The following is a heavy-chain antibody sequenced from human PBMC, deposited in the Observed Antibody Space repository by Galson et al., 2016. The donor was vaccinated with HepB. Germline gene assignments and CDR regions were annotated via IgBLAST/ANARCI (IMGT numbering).Heavy chain of an antibody. J-gene: IGHJ6*03. V-gene: IGHV4-4*07. CDR3: ARDLGPYPDFGDDYYMDV. CDR2: ISPTSST. D-gene: IGHD3/OR15-3a*01. Sequence: SETLSLTCTVSGGAISRYSWAWIRQPAGKGLEWIGRISPTSSTNYNPSLQSRITMSIDTSKNQFTLNLRSVTAADTAVYYCARDLGPYPDFGDDYYMDVWGKGTTVTVSS. CDR1: GGAISRYS.